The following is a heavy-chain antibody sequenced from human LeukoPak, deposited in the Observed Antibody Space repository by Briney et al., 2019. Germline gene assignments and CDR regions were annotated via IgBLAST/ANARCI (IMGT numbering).Heavy chain of an antibody. CDR3: ARVKVLWFGASAFDI. V-gene: IGHV4-38-2*01. CDR2: IYHSGST. J-gene: IGHJ3*02. CDR1: GYSISSGYY. Sequence: PSATLSLTCAVSGYSISSGYYWGWIRQPPGKGLEWIGSIYHSGSTYYNPSLTSRGTISVDTSKNQFSLKLSSVTAADTAVYYCARVKVLWFGASAFDIWGQGTMVTVSS. D-gene: IGHD3-10*01.